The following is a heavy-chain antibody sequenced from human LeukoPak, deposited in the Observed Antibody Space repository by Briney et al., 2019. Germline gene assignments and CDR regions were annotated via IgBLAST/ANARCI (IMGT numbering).Heavy chain of an antibody. D-gene: IGHD4-23*01. V-gene: IGHV4-34*01. J-gene: IGHJ4*02. CDR2: INHSGST. CDR1: GGSFSGYY. Sequence: SETLSLTCAVYGGSFSGYYWSWIRQPPGKGLEWIGEINHSGSTNYNPSLKSRVTISVDTSKNQFSLKLSSVTAADTAVYYCARQGPHYGGTFFDYWGQGTLVTVSS. CDR3: ARQGPHYGGTFFDY.